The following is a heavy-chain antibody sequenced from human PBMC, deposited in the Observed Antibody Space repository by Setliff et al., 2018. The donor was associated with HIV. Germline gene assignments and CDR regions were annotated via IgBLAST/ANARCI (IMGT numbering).Heavy chain of an antibody. D-gene: IGHD1-1*01. CDR2: INDNGGA. CDR3: ARGRYNGDSYSGGFYYFDH. J-gene: IGHJ4*02. CDR1: GGSFSGYS. V-gene: IGHV4-34*01. Sequence: NPSETLSLTCAVSGGSFSGYSWTWLRQPPGKALEWIGHINDNGGANYNPSLTTRATISVATPKNQFFLELTSVTAADTAVYYCARGRYNGDSYSGGFYYFDHWDQGSLVTVSS.